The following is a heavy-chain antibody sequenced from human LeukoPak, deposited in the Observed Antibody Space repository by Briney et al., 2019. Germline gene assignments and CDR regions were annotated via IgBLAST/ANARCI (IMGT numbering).Heavy chain of an antibody. CDR3: ARGMATITLSFDY. Sequence: PGGSLRLSCAASGFTVSSNYMSWVRQAPGKGLEWVSVIYSGGSTYYADSVKGRFTISRDNSKNTLYLQMNSLRAEDTAVYYCARGMATITLSFDYWGQGTLVTVSS. CDR1: GFTVSSNY. CDR2: IYSGGST. V-gene: IGHV3-53*01. D-gene: IGHD5-24*01. J-gene: IGHJ4*02.